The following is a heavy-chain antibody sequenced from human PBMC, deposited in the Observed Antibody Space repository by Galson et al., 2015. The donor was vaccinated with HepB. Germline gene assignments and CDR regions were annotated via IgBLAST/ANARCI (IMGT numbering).Heavy chain of an antibody. CDR2: TYYRSKWYN. Sequence: CAISGDSVSSNRAAWNWIRQSPSRGLEWLGRTYYRSKWYNDYEGSVKSRITISPDTSKNQFSLLLNSVTPEDTAVYYCTRDQDGLDYWGQGTLVTVSS. CDR3: TRDQDGLDY. J-gene: IGHJ4*02. CDR1: GDSVSSNRAA. V-gene: IGHV6-1*01.